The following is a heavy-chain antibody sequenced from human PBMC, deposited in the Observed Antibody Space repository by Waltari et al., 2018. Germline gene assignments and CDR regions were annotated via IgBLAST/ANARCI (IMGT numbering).Heavy chain of an antibody. CDR3: ARIVVVPAAMFFDP. D-gene: IGHD2-2*01. CDR2: IYTSGST. CDR1: GGSISSGSYY. Sequence: QVQLQESGPGLVKPSQTLSLTCTVSGGSISSGSYYWSWIRQPAGKGLEWIGRIYTSGSTNYNPSLKSRVTISVDTSKNQFSLKLSSVTAADTAVYYCARIVVVPAAMFFDPWGQGTLVTVSS. J-gene: IGHJ5*02. V-gene: IGHV4-61*02.